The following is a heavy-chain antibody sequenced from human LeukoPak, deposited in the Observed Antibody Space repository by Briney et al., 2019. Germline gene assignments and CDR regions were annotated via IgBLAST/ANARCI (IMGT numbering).Heavy chain of an antibody. CDR1: GFALSSDA. Sequence: PGGSLRLSCAASGFALSSDAMTWVRQAPGKGLEWVSSISDSGGNTFYADSVRGRFTISRDISKNTLFLHINGLRAEDTAMYYCARLYGGSYAYWGRGTLLTVFS. D-gene: IGHD1-26*01. CDR3: ARLYGGSYAY. J-gene: IGHJ4*02. CDR2: ISDSGGNT. V-gene: IGHV3-23*01.